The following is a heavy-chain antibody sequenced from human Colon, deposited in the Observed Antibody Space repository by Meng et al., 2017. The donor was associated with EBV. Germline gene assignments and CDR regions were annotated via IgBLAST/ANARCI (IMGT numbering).Heavy chain of an antibody. J-gene: IGHJ4*02. CDR2: ISSASSYI. CDR3: ARVLGASYTHPYDY. CDR1: GFTLSSYN. V-gene: IGHV3-21*01. Sequence: EFGGGLVKPGGSLRLSCAVSGFTLSSYNMNWVRQAPGKGLEGVSSISSASSYIYYADSVKGRFTISRDNAKNSVYLQMNSLRAEDTAVYYCARVLGASYTHPYDYWGQGTLVTVSS. D-gene: IGHD1-26*01.